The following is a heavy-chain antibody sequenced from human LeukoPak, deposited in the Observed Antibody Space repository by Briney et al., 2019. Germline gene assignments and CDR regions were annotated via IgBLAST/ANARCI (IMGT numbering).Heavy chain of an antibody. CDR3: AREGLQITMVRGVHWFDP. D-gene: IGHD3-10*01. CDR1: GGTFSSYA. V-gene: IGHV1-2*02. Sequence: GSSVKVSCKASGGTFSSYAINWVRQAPGQGLEWMGWINPNSGGTNYAQKFQGGVTMTRDTSISTAYMELSRLRSDDTAVYYCAREGLQITMVRGVHWFDPWGQGTLVTVSS. CDR2: INPNSGGT. J-gene: IGHJ5*02.